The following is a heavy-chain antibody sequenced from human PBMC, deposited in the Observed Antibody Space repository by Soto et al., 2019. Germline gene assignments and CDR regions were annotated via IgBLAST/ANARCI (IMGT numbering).Heavy chain of an antibody. V-gene: IGHV3-23*01. J-gene: IGHJ4*02. Sequence: PGGSLRLSCAVSGFSAYGVHWVRQAPGKGLEGVAVISGNGADTSYADSVRGRFTISRDNSKDTLFLQMNSLRADDTAVYYCGKERRGSGWFVCRYWGQGIMVAFYS. D-gene: IGHD6-19*01. CDR3: GKERRGSGWFVCRY. CDR1: GFSAYG. CDR2: ISGNGADT.